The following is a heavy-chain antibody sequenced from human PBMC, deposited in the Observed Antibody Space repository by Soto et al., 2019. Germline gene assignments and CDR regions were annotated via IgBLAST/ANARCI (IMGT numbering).Heavy chain of an antibody. CDR2: INPIVSMS. J-gene: IGHJ4*02. V-gene: IGHV1-69*02. D-gene: IGHD3-10*01. CDR1: GATFSFYT. CDR3: AASYGSGYRAFDY. Sequence: QVQLVQSGTEVKKPGSSVKVSCKASGATFSFYTINWVRQAPGLGLEWVGRINPIVSMSNYAQKFQGRVSMTADKSTSTAYMELRSLRSDDTAMYFCAASYGSGYRAFDYWGPGALVIVSS.